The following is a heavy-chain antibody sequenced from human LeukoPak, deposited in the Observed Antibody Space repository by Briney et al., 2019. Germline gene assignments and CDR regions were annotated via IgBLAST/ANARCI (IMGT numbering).Heavy chain of an antibody. CDR3: AKDTYDILTGHYNGYFDY. CDR1: GFTFSNHW. CDR2: INGDGTST. D-gene: IGHD3-9*01. J-gene: IGHJ4*02. Sequence: GGSLRLSCAASGFTFSNHWLHWVRQAPGKGLVWVSRINGDGTSTIYADSVKGRFTISRDNSKNTLYLQMNSLRAEDTAVYYCAKDTYDILTGHYNGYFDYWGQGTLVTVSS. V-gene: IGHV3-74*01.